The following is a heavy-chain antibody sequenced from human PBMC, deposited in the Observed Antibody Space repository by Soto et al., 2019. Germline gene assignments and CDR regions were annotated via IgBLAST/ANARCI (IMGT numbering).Heavy chain of an antibody. J-gene: IGHJ4*02. CDR2: IKSKTDGGTT. CDR3: TTGGGGVAQHDY. CDR1: GFTFSKAW. V-gene: IGHV3-15*07. D-gene: IGHD2-15*01. Sequence: GGSLRLSCAASGFTFSKAWMNWVRQAPGKGLEWVGRIKSKTDGGTTDYAAPVKGRFTISREDLKNTLYLQMNSLKTEDTAGYYCTTGGGGVAQHDYWGQGTLVTVSS.